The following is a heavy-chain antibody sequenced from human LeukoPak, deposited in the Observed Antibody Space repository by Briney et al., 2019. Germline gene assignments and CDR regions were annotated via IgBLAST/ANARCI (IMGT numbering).Heavy chain of an antibody. V-gene: IGHV3-23*01. CDR2: ISDSGIST. J-gene: IGHJ4*02. CDR3: AKEKVSEIGYYDY. CDR1: GFTFTYYA. Sequence: PGGSLRLSCAASGFTFTYYAMSWVRQAPGKGLEWVSVISDSGISTYYADSVKGRFTISRDNSKNTLYLQMNRPRVEDTAVYYCAKEKVSEIGYYDYWGQGILVAVSS.